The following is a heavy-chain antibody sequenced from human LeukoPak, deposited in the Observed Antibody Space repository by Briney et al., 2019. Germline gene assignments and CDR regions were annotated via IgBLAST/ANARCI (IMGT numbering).Heavy chain of an antibody. V-gene: IGHV3-48*01. CDR2: ISSSSSTI. D-gene: IGHD4-17*01. Sequence: GGSLRLSCAASGFTFSSYSMNWVRQAPGKGLEWVSYISSSSSTIYYADSVKGRFTISRDNAKNSLYLQMNSLRAEDTAVYYCARGPRDLYPYGDYDNYFDYWGQGTLVTVSS. CDR3: ARGPRDLYPYGDYDNYFDY. J-gene: IGHJ4*02. CDR1: GFTFSSYS.